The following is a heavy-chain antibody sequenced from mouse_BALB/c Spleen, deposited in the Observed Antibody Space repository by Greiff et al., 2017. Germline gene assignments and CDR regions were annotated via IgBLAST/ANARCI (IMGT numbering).Heavy chain of an antibody. CDR2: IDPANGNT. CDR1: GYTFTSYW. V-gene: IGHV14-3*02. J-gene: IGHJ3*01. D-gene: IGHD2-4*01. CDR3: ARQAMITTGLAY. Sequence: EVQLQQPGAELVKPGASVKLSCKASGYTFTSYWMHWVKQRPEQGLEWIGRIDPANGNTKYDPKFQGKATITADTSSNTAYLQLSSLTSEDTAVYYCARQAMITTGLAYWGQGTLVTVSA.